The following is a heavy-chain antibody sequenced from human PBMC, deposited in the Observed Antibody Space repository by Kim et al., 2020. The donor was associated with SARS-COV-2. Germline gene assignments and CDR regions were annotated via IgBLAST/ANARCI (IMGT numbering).Heavy chain of an antibody. J-gene: IGHJ4*02. V-gene: IGHV3-53*01. Sequence: SAYSAAAVKGRCRISRDSSTNMVYLQRDSLRAEDTAVYFCTRQGYWSGLDYWGQGTLVTVSS. D-gene: IGHD2-15*01. CDR2: SA. CDR3: TRQGYWSGLDY.